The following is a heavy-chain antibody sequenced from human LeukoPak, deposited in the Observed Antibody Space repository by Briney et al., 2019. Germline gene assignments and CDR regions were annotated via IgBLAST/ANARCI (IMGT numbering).Heavy chain of an antibody. Sequence: SETLSLTCTVSGGSITSGDYYWSWIRQPPGKGLEWIGYIYYSGSTYYNPSLKSRVTISVDTSKNQFSLKLTSVTAADTAVYYCATLTPITATTGGYWGQGTLVTVSS. CDR3: ATLTPITATTGGY. V-gene: IGHV4-30-4*01. CDR2: IYYSGST. CDR1: GGSITSGDYY. J-gene: IGHJ4*02. D-gene: IGHD1-7*01.